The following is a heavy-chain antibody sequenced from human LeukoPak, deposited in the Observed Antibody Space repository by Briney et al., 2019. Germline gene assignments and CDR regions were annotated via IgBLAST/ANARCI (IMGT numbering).Heavy chain of an antibody. J-gene: IGHJ4*02. CDR2: ISGSGGST. CDR3: ARQRLVMSHFDY. V-gene: IGHV3-23*01. D-gene: IGHD6-13*01. CDR1: GFTFSSYA. Sequence: TGGSLRLSCAASGFTFSSYAMSWVRQAPGKGLEWVSAISGSGGSTYYADSVKGRFTISRDNSKNTLYLQMNSLRAEDTAVYYCARQRLVMSHFDYSGQGTLVTVSS.